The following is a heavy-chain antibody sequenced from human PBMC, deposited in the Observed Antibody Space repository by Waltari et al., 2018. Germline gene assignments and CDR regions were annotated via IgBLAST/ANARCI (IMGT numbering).Heavy chain of an antibody. CDR3: ARGFIAEGGQVY. CDR2: FYYSGST. J-gene: IGHJ4*02. Sequence: QVQLQESGPGLVKPSQTLSLTCTVSGGSISSGDYYWSWIRQPPGKGLEWIGDFYYSGSTYYHPSLKSRVTISVDTSKNQFSLKLSAVTAADTAVYYCARGFIAEGGQVYWGQGTLVTVSS. CDR1: GGSISSGDYY. D-gene: IGHD6-13*01. V-gene: IGHV4-30-4*08.